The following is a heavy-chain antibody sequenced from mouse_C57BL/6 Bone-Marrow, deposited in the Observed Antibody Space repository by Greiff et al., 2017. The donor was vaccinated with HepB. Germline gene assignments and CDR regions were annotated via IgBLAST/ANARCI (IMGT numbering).Heavy chain of an antibody. CDR2: IDPANGNT. D-gene: IGHD1-1*01. Sequence: EVQLQQSVAELVRPGASVKLSCTASGFNIKNTYMHWVKQRPEQGLEWIGRIDPANGNTKYAPKFQGKATTTADTSSNTAYLQLSSLTSEDTAIYYCARSYYYGSSYVKYFDVWGTGTTVTVSS. V-gene: IGHV14-3*01. CDR1: GFNIKNTY. J-gene: IGHJ1*03. CDR3: ARSYYYGSSYVKYFDV.